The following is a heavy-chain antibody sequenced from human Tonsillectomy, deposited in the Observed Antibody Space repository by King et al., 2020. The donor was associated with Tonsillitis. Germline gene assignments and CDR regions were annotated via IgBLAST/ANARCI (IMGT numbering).Heavy chain of an antibody. CDR2: ISFDGSYK. Sequence: VQLVESGGGVVQPGRSLRLSCAASGFTFSSYDMYWVRQAPGKGLEWVAVISFDGSYKYYADSVTGRFTISRDNSKNTLYLQMNSLRAEDTAVYYCARYRDGNIFDYWGQGTLVTVSS. V-gene: IGHV3-33*05. D-gene: IGHD5-24*01. CDR3: ARYRDGNIFDY. CDR1: GFTFSSYD. J-gene: IGHJ4*02.